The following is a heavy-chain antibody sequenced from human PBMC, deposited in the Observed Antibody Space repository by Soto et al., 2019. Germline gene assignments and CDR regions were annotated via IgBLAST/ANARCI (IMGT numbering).Heavy chain of an antibody. CDR1: GGTFSSYS. CDR3: ARDWFGLTMVRGAGYGMDV. D-gene: IGHD3-10*01. CDR2: IIPIFGTA. Sequence: SVKGYWKASGGTFSSYSISWVRQAPGQGLEWMGGIIPIFGTANYAQKFQGRVTITADKSTSTAYMELSSLRSEDTAVYYCARDWFGLTMVRGAGYGMDVWGQGTTVTVSS. V-gene: IGHV1-69*06. J-gene: IGHJ6*02.